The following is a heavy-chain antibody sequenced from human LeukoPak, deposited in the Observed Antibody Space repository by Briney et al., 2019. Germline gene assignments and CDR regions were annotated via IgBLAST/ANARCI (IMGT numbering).Heavy chain of an antibody. CDR3: AKDMGSWYPPHAFDI. J-gene: IGHJ3*02. CDR2: ISWNTGNI. D-gene: IGHD6-13*01. CDR1: GFTFSNYW. V-gene: IGHV3-9*01. Sequence: GGSLRLSCAGSGFTFSNYWMHWVRQAPGKGLVWVSGISWNTGNIGYADSVEGRFTISRDNAKNSLYLQMNSLRAEDTALYYCAKDMGSWYPPHAFDIWGQGTMVTVSS.